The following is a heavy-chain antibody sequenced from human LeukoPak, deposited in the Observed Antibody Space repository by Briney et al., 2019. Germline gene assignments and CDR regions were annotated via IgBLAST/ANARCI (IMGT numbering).Heavy chain of an antibody. CDR3: ARLGGGYCSGGSCFQGFDY. V-gene: IGHV5-51*01. D-gene: IGHD2-15*01. Sequence: GESLKISCKGSGYSFTSYWIGWVRQMPGKGLEWMGIIYPGDSDTRYSPSFQGQVTISADKSISTAYLQWSSLKASDTAMYYCARLGGGYCSGGSCFQGFDYWGQGTLVTVSS. J-gene: IGHJ4*02. CDR1: GYSFTSYW. CDR2: IYPGDSDT.